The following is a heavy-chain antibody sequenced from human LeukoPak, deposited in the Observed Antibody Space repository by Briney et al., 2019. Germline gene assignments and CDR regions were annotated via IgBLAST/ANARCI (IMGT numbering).Heavy chain of an antibody. CDR2: IYYSGST. V-gene: IGHV4-59*01. CDR1: GFTFSSYS. Sequence: GSLRLSCAASGFTFSSYSMNWVRQAPGRGLEWIGYIYYSGSTNYNPSLKSRVTISVDTSKNQFSLKLSSVTAADTAVYYCAGASYDSSGVHWGQGTLVTVSS. J-gene: IGHJ4*02. CDR3: AGASYDSSGVH. D-gene: IGHD3-22*01.